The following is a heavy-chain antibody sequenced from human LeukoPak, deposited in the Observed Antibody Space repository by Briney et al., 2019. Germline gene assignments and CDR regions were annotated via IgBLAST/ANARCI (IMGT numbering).Heavy chain of an antibody. Sequence: PSGGSLRLSCAASGFTFSTYWMSWVRQAPGKGLEWVSAISGSGGSTYYADSVKGRFTISRDNSKNTLYLQMNSLRAEDTAVYYCAKDRREYWFDPWGQGTLVTVSS. CDR3: AKDRREYWFDP. V-gene: IGHV3-23*01. CDR2: ISGSGGST. CDR1: GFTFSTYW. D-gene: IGHD3-10*01. J-gene: IGHJ5*02.